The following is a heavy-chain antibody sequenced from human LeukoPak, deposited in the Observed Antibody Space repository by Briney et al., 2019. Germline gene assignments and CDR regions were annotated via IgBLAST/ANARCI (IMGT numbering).Heavy chain of an antibody. V-gene: IGHV4-61*02. CDR1: GGSISSGSYY. CDR2: VFTSGST. J-gene: IGHJ5*02. CDR3: ARGIRQWGMAPRFDP. D-gene: IGHD3-16*01. Sequence: SETLSLTCIVSGGSISSGSYYWSWIRQHAGKGLEWIGRVFTSGSTDYNPSFKSRVTISVDTSKNQFSLKLSSVTAADTAVYYCARGIRQWGMAPRFDPWGQGTLVTVSS.